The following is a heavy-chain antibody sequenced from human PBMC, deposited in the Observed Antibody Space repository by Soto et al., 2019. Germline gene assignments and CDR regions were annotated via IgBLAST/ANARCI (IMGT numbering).Heavy chain of an antibody. Sequence: ASVKVSCKASGYTFTGYYMHWVRQAPGQGLEWVGWINPNSGGTNYAQKFQGRVTMTRDTSISTAYMELSRLRSDDTAVYYCARENVAAAGTGNWFDPWGQGTLVTVSS. CDR2: INPNSGGT. D-gene: IGHD6-13*01. CDR1: GYTFTGYY. J-gene: IGHJ5*02. V-gene: IGHV1-2*02. CDR3: ARENVAAAGTGNWFDP.